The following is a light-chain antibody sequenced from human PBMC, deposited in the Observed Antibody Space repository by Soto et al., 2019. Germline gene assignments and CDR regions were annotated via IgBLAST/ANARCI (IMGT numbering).Light chain of an antibody. CDR1: QGISSY. Sequence: AIRMTQSPSSLSASTGDRVTITCRASQGISSYLAWYQQKPGKAPKLLIYAASTLQSGVPSRFSGSGSGTDFTLTISCLQSEDFATYYCQQYYSYPRTFGQVT. V-gene: IGKV1-8*01. CDR2: AAS. J-gene: IGKJ1*01. CDR3: QQYYSYPRT.